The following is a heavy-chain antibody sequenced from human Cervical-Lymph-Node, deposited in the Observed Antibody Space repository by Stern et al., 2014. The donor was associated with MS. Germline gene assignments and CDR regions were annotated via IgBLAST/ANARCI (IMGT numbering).Heavy chain of an antibody. Sequence: EVQLVESGGGLVQPGRSVRLSCEASGFTFDDYALHWVRQAPGQGLEWVAGITWNSVSVGYADSVKGRFTISRDNAKNSLYLQMNSLRGDDTALYYCAKGSGGSGYYPVALDYWGQGTLVTVSS. J-gene: IGHJ4*02. V-gene: IGHV3-9*01. D-gene: IGHD3-3*01. CDR2: ITWNSVSV. CDR3: AKGSGGSGYYPVALDY. CDR1: GFTFDDYA.